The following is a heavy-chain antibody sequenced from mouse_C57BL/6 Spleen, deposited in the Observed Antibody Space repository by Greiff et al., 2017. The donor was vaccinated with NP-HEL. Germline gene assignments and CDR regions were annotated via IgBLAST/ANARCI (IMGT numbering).Heavy chain of an antibody. CDR3: ARKKSYDGYYESAMDY. CDR1: GFSLTSYG. J-gene: IGHJ4*01. CDR2: IWSGGST. D-gene: IGHD2-3*01. Sequence: VKLMESGPGLVQPSQSLSITCTVSGFSLTSYGVHWVRQSPGKGLEWLGVIWSGGSTDYNAAFISRLSISKDNSKSQVFFKMNSLQADDTAIYYCARKKSYDGYYESAMDYWGQGTSVTVSS. V-gene: IGHV2-2*01.